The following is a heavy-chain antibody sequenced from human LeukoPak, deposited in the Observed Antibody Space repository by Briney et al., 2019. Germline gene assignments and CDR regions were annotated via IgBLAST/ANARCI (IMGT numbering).Heavy chain of an antibody. D-gene: IGHD5-18*01. CDR1: GGSFTNYY. V-gene: IGHV4-34*01. CDR3: ARGYSYGWIDY. Sequence: SETLSLTCAVYGGSFTNYYWSWIRQPPGKGLEWIGEINHSGSTKYNPSLKSRVTISIDTSKNQLSLKLSSVTAADTAVYYCARGYSYGWIDYWGQGTLVTVSS. CDR2: INHSGST. J-gene: IGHJ4*02.